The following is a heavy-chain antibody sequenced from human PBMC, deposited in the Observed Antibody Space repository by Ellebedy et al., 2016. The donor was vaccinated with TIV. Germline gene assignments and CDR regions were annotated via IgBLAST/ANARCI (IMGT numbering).Heavy chain of an antibody. CDR1: GYTFTSYY. V-gene: IGHV1-69*13. CDR2: IIPIFGTA. J-gene: IGHJ5*02. CDR3: ARWELGWFDP. D-gene: IGHD3-10*01. Sequence: SVKVSXXASGYTFTSYYMHWVRQAPGQGLEWMGGIIPIFGTANYAQKFQGRVTITADESTSTAYMELSSLRSEDTAVYYCARWELGWFDPWGQGTLVTVSS.